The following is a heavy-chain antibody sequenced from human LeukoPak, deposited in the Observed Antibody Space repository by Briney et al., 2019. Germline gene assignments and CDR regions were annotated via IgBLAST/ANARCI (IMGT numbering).Heavy chain of an antibody. CDR2: ISSSSSDI. V-gene: IGHV3-21*05. Sequence: PGGSLRLSCAASGFIFSSYSMTWVRQAPGKGLEWVSYISSSSSDIYYADSVKGRFTISRDNAKDSLWLQMNSLRAEDTAVYYCARVAGIHALDIWGQGTMVTVSS. CDR3: ARVAGIHALDI. J-gene: IGHJ3*02. CDR1: GFIFSSYS.